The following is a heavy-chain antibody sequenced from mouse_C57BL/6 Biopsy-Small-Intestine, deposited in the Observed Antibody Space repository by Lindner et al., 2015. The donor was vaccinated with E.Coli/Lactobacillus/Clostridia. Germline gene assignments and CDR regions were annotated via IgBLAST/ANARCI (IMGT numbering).Heavy chain of an antibody. D-gene: IGHD1-3*01. CDR1: GYNFITHA. CDR3: ARSEWYGSAAYYQGYHFDF. CDR2: INTGNGDS. Sequence: SVKVSCKASGYNFITHAIHWVRQAPDMGFSGWGGINTGNGDSKYSQKFQGRVTITRDTFASTAYLEVASLGSEDTAIYYCARSEWYGSAAYYQGYHFDFWGQGTQVTVSS. V-gene: IGHV1-63*02. J-gene: IGHJ4*01.